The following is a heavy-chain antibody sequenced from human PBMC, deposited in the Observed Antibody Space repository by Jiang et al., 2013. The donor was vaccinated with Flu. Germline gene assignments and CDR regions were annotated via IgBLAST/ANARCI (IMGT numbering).Heavy chain of an antibody. Sequence: SGNTGYAQKFQGRVTMTRNTSISTAYMELSSLRSEDTAVYYCARSWQQLNWFDPWGQGTLVTVSS. J-gene: IGHJ5*02. CDR2: SGNT. CDR3: ARSWQQLNWFDP. V-gene: IGHV1-8*01. D-gene: IGHD6-13*01.